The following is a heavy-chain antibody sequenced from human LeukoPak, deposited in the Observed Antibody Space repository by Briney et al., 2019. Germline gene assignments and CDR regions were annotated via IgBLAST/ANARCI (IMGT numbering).Heavy chain of an antibody. J-gene: IGHJ5*02. V-gene: IGHV4-59*12. CDR2: IYYSGTT. Sequence: SETLSLTCTVSGGSISSYYWSWIRQPPGKGLEWIGFIYYSGTTNYNPSLKSRVTISVDTSKNQFSLKLSSVTAADTAVYYCARDSGTTGEVKFDPWGQGTLVTVSS. CDR1: GGSISSYY. D-gene: IGHD3-10*01. CDR3: ARDSGTTGEVKFDP.